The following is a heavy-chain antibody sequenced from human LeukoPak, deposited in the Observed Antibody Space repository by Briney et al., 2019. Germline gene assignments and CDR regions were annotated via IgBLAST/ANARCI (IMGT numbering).Heavy chain of an antibody. J-gene: IGHJ4*02. D-gene: IGHD2-15*01. V-gene: IGHV3-11*01. CDR3: ARERWSGGFDY. CDR1: GFFVRDFY. CDR2: ISTTGNTI. Sequence: GGSLRLSCAASGFFVRDFYMAWIRQRPGKGLEWVSHISTTGNTINYADSVMGRFTISRDTVKESLYLQLTSLTTEDTAVYYCARERWSGGFDYWGQGTLVTVSS.